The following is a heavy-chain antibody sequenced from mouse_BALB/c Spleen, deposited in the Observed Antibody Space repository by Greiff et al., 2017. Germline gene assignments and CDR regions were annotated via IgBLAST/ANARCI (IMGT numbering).Heavy chain of an antibody. CDR2: ISSGSSTI. Sequence: EVQVVESGGGLVQPGGSRKLSCAASGFTFSSFGMHWVRQAPEKGLEWVAYISSGSSTIYYADTVKGRFTISRDNPKNTLFLQMTSLRSEDTAMYYCARSYYYGSSPYFDYWGQGTTLTVSS. J-gene: IGHJ2*01. V-gene: IGHV5-17*02. D-gene: IGHD1-1*01. CDR3: ARSYYYGSSPYFDY. CDR1: GFTFSSFG.